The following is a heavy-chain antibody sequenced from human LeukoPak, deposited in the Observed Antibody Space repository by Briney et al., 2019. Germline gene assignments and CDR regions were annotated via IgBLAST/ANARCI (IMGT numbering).Heavy chain of an antibody. CDR2: IFYSGSA. Sequence: SETLSLTCIVSGDSISSTSYYWAWIRQPPGKGLEWIGMIFYSGSAYYTPSLRGRVTLSVDTSRNQFSLKLSSVTAADTAVYYCARHSNWNGGVDWFDPWGQGTQVTVSS. V-gene: IGHV4-39*01. D-gene: IGHD1-20*01. CDR3: ARHSNWNGGVDWFDP. CDR1: GDSISSTSYY. J-gene: IGHJ5*02.